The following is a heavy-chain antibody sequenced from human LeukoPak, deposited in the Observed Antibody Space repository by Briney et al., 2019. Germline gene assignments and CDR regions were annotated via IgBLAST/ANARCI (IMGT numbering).Heavy chain of an antibody. CDR2: ISYDGSNK. CDR1: GFTFSSYG. CDR3: AKDNSSGWYWDYFDY. V-gene: IGHV3-30*18. D-gene: IGHD6-19*01. Sequence: GRPLTLSCPATGFTFSSYGMHWVRQAPGKGLDREAVISYDGSNKYYADSVKGRFTISRDNSKNTLYLQMNSLRAEDTAVYYCAKDNSSGWYWDYFDYWGQGTLVTVSS. J-gene: IGHJ4*02.